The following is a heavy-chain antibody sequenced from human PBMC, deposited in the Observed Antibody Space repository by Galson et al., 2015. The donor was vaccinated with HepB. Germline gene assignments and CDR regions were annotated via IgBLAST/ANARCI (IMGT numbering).Heavy chain of an antibody. Sequence: SLRLSCAASGFTFSTYSMNWVRQAPGKGLEWVSSISSSSSYIYYADSVKGRFTISRDNAKNSLYLQMNSLRAEDTAVFYCARSYSSSWHDYWGQGTLVTVSS. CDR2: ISSSSSYI. J-gene: IGHJ4*02. CDR1: GFTFSTYS. V-gene: IGHV3-21*01. D-gene: IGHD6-13*01. CDR3: ARSYSSSWHDY.